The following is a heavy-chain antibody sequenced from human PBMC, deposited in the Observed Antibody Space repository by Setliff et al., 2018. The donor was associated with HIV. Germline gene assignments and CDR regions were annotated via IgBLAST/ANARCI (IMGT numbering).Heavy chain of an antibody. CDR2: IYYSGNT. Sequence: TSETLSLTCAVSGGSISSSNWWSWVRQPPGKGLEWIGSIYYSGNTYYNPSLKSRVTISIDTSKNQFSLKLSSVTAADTAVYYCASFVPLYGADYWGQGMLVTVSS. V-gene: IGHV4-4*02. D-gene: IGHD3-10*01. J-gene: IGHJ4*02. CDR3: ASFVPLYGADY. CDR1: GGSISSSNW.